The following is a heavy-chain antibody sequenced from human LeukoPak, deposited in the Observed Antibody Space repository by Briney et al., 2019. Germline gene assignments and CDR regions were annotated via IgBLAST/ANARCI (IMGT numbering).Heavy chain of an antibody. D-gene: IGHD2-15*01. CDR2: INHSGST. J-gene: IGHJ5*02. CDR1: GGSFSGYY. Sequence: SETLSLTCAVYGGSFSGYYWSWIRQPPGKGLEWIGEINHSGSTNYNPSLKSRVTISVDTSKNQFSLKLSSVTAADTAVYYCARLSLGYCSGGCCYYGWFDPWGQGTLVTVSS. V-gene: IGHV4-34*01. CDR3: ARLSLGYCSGGCCYYGWFDP.